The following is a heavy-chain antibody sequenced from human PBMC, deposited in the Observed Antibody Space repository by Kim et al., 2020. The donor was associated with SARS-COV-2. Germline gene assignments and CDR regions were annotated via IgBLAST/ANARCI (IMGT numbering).Heavy chain of an antibody. CDR1: GFTFSSYS. V-gene: IGHV3-21*01. J-gene: IGHJ4*02. D-gene: IGHD6-19*01. CDR3: ARDPEGLAVAGNVVDY. CDR2: ISSSSSYI. Sequence: GGSLRLSCAASGFTFSSYSMNWVRQAPGKGLEWVSSISSSSSYIYYADSVKGRFTISRDNAKNSLYLQMNSLRAEDTAVYYCARDPEGLAVAGNVVDYWGQGTLVTVSS.